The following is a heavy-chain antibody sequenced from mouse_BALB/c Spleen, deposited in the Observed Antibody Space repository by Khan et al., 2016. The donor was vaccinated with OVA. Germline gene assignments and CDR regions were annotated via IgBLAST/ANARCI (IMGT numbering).Heavy chain of an antibody. CDR3: DRSTDRLAFVY. V-gene: IGHV3-8*02. D-gene: IGHD2-14*01. Sequence: EVQLQESGPSLVKPSQTLSLTCSVSGDSITSGYWCWIRKFPGNKLEYMGYIIYSGSTYYNPSLKSRISITRHTYKNQYSLQLNSVTTEDTATSYCDRSTDRLAFVYWGQGTLVTVSA. J-gene: IGHJ3*01. CDR2: IIYSGST. CDR1: GDSITSGY.